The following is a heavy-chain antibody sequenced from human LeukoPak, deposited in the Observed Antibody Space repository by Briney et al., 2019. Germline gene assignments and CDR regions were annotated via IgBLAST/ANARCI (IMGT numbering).Heavy chain of an antibody. CDR3: ARHHIAARPDYFDY. D-gene: IGHD6-6*01. V-gene: IGHV1-69*04. CDR1: GGTFSSYA. CDR2: IIPILGIA. J-gene: IGHJ4*02. Sequence: ASVKVSCKASGGTFSSYAISWVRQAPGQGLEWMGRIIPILGIANYAQMFQGRVTITADKSTSTAYMELSSLRSEDTAVYYCARHHIAARPDYFDYWGQGTLVTVSS.